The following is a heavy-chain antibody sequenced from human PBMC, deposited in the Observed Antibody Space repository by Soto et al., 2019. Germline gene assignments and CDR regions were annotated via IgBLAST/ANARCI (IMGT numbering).Heavy chain of an antibody. D-gene: IGHD2-15*01. CDR2: INHSGST. V-gene: IGHV4-34*01. CDR3: AVSVTATDWFDP. J-gene: IGHJ5*02. CDR1: GGSFSGYY. Sequence: SETLSLTCAVYGGSFSGYYWSWIRQPPGKGLEWIGEINHSGSTNYNPSLKSRVTMSVDTSKNQFSLKLSSVTAADTAVYYCAVSVTATDWFDPWGQGTLVTV.